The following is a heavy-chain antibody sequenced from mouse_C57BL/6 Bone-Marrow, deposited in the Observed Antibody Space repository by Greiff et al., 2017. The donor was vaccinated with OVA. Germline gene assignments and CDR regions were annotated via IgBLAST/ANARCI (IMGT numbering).Heavy chain of an antibody. CDR3: TTTGKDY. CDR2: IDPENGDT. Sequence: EVQLQQSGAELVRPGASVTLSCTASGFNIKDDYMHWVKQRPEQGLEWIGWIDPENGDTEYASKFQGKATITADTSSNTAYLQLSSLTSEDTAVYYCTTTGKDYWGQGTTLTVSS. J-gene: IGHJ2*01. CDR1: GFNIKDDY. V-gene: IGHV14-4*01. D-gene: IGHD4-1*01.